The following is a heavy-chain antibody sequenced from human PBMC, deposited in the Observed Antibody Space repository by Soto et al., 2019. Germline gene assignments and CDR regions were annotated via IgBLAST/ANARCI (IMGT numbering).Heavy chain of an antibody. CDR2: IYYTGST. Sequence: SETLSLTCTVSGGSISSFYWSWIRQPPGKGLEWIGYIYYTGSTNYNPSLKSRVTISVDTSKNQFSLKLSSVTAADTAVYYCARVVITMIRGVIHSSWFDPWGQGTLVTVSS. J-gene: IGHJ5*02. V-gene: IGHV4-59*01. CDR1: GGSISSFY. D-gene: IGHD3-10*01. CDR3: ARVVITMIRGVIHSSWFDP.